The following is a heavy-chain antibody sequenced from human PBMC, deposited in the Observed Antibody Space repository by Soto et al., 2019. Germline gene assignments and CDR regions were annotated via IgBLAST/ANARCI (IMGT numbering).Heavy chain of an antibody. Sequence: GGSLRLSCAASGFTFSSYWMSWVRQAPGKGLEWVANIKQDGSEKYYVDSVKGRFTISRDNAKNSLYLQMNSLRAEDTAVYYCARALFYDFWSGYYGNYFDYWGQGTLVTVSS. D-gene: IGHD3-3*01. J-gene: IGHJ4*02. CDR1: GFTFSSYW. CDR3: ARALFYDFWSGYYGNYFDY. V-gene: IGHV3-7*01. CDR2: IKQDGSEK.